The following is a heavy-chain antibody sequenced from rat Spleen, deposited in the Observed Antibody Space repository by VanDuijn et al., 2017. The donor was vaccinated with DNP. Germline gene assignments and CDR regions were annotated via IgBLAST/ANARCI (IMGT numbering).Heavy chain of an antibody. D-gene: IGHD1-4*01. V-gene: IGHV2-72*01. CDR3: ARVPGYNYYAMDA. Sequence: QVQLEESGPGLMQPSETLSLTCTVSGFSLTSNGVGWVRQPLGKGLVWMGTIWAGGSTNYNSAVQSRLSISRDTSKSQVFLKMNSLQPEDTGTYYCARVPGYNYYAMDAWGQGTSVTVSS. CDR1: GFSLTSNG. J-gene: IGHJ4*01. CDR2: IWAGGST.